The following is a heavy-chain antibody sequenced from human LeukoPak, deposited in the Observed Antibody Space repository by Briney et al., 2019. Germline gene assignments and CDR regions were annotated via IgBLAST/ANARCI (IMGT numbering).Heavy chain of an antibody. CDR3: ARTRGFGELYFDY. CDR1: GYSFTGYY. V-gene: IGHV1-2*02. CDR2: INPNSGGT. Sequence: ASMKVSCKASGYSFTGYYMHWVRQAPGQGLEWMGWINPNSGGTNYAQKFQGRVTMTRDTSISTAYMELSRLRSDDTAVYYCARTRGFGELYFDYWGQGTLVTVSS. D-gene: IGHD3-10*01. J-gene: IGHJ4*02.